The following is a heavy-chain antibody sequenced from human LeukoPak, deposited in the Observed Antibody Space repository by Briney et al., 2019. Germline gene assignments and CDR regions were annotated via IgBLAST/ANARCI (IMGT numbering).Heavy chain of an antibody. CDR3: ARNSNFYDTSGYSL. V-gene: IGHV4-34*01. Sequence: SETLSLTCAVYGGSFSGYYWSWIRQPPGKGLEWIGEINHSGSTNYNPSLKSRVTISVDTSKNQFSLKLSSVTAADTAVYYCARNSNFYDTSGYSLWGPGTLVTVSS. CDR1: GGSFSGYY. CDR2: INHSGST. J-gene: IGHJ4*02. D-gene: IGHD3-22*01.